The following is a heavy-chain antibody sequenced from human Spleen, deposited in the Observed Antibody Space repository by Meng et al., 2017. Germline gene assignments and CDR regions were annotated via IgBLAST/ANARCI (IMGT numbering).Heavy chain of an antibody. J-gene: IGHJ4*02. Sequence: QVQLQQWGAGLLKPSATLSLSCAVSGGSFRIYYWSWIRQPPGMGLEWIGEINHSGNTNYNPSLKSRVTISVDTSKNQFSLNLRYVTAADTAVYYCARGDQFFDYWGQGMLVTVSS. D-gene: IGHD5-24*01. CDR1: GGSFRIYY. V-gene: IGHV4-34*02. CDR3: ARGDQFFDY. CDR2: INHSGNT.